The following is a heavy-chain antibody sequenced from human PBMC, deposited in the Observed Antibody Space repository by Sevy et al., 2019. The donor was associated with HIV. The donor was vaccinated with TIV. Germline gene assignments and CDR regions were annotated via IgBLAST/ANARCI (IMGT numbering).Heavy chain of an antibody. Sequence: ASVKVSCKASGYTFTGYYMHWVRQAPGQGLEWMGWINPNSGGTNYAQTFQGRVTMTRDTSISTAYMELSRLRSDDTAVYYCAKVRTGVSFDYWGQGTLVTVSS. D-gene: IGHD2-8*02. V-gene: IGHV1-2*02. CDR3: AKVRTGVSFDY. CDR1: GYTFTGYY. J-gene: IGHJ4*02. CDR2: INPNSGGT.